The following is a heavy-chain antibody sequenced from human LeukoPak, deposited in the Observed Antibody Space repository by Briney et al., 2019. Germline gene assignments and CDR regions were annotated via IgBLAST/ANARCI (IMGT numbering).Heavy chain of an antibody. CDR3: ARDHSRPVPGKSGFYYYGMDV. D-gene: IGHD6-19*01. V-gene: IGHV4-59*01. CDR1: GGSISSYY. Sequence: SETLSLTCTVSGGSISSYYWSWIRQPPGKGLEWIGYIYYSGSTNYNPSLKSRVTISVDTSKNQFSLKLASVTAADTAVYFCARDHSRPVPGKSGFYYYGMDVWGQGTTVTVSS. J-gene: IGHJ6*02. CDR2: IYYSGST.